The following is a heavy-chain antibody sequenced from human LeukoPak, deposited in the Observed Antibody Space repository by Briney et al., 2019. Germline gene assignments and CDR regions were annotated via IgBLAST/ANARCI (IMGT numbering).Heavy chain of an antibody. CDR2: IYYSGST. CDR3: ARAPHDYSNQKLHFDY. D-gene: IGHD4-11*01. J-gene: IGHJ4*02. Sequence: SETLSLTCTVSGGSISSFFWSWIRQPPGKGLEWIGYIYYSGSTNYNPSLKSRVTISVDTSKNQFSLKLSSVTAADTAVYYCARAPHDYSNQKLHFDYWGQGTLVTVSS. CDR1: GGSISSFF. V-gene: IGHV4-59*12.